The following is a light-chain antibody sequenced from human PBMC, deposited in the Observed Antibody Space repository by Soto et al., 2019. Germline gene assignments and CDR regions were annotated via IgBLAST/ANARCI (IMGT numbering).Light chain of an antibody. Sequence: DIQLTQSQSFLSASVGDRVTITCRASQGISSSLAWYQQRAGKAPKLLIYKASTLKSGVPSRFSGSGSGTEFTLTISSLQPDDFATYYCQHYNSYSEAFGQGAKVDIK. J-gene: IGKJ1*01. CDR3: QHYNSYSEA. CDR1: QGISSS. CDR2: KAS. V-gene: IGKV1-5*03.